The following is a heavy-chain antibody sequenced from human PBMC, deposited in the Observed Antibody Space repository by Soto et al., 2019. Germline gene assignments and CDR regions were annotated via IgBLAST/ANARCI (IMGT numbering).Heavy chain of an antibody. CDR2: ISYSGST. J-gene: IGHJ6*02. CDR1: GGSIRSFY. Sequence: QVQLQESGPGLVKPSETLSLTCTVSGGSIRSFYWSWIRQPPGKGLEWIGYISYSGSTNYNPSLKSRVTISVDTSKNQFSLKVSSVTAADTAVYYCARARGSYLNYYYYYGMDVWGQGTTVTVSS. V-gene: IGHV4-59*01. D-gene: IGHD1-26*01. CDR3: ARARGSYLNYYYYYGMDV.